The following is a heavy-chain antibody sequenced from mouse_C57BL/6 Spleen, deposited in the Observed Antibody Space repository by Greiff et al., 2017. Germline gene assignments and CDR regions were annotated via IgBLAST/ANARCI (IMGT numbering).Heavy chain of an antibody. V-gene: IGHV1-62-2*01. J-gene: IGHJ4*01. CDR1: GYTFTEYT. CDR2: FYPAGGSI. D-gene: IGHD2-5*01. Sequence: QVQLQQPGAELVKPGASVKLSCKASGYTFTEYTIHWVKQRPGQGLEWIGRFYPAGGSIKYNQKFKDKATLTADKSSSTAYMELSRLTSEDSAVYFCARHEESNYVLDYWGQGTSVTVSS. CDR3: ARHEESNYVLDY.